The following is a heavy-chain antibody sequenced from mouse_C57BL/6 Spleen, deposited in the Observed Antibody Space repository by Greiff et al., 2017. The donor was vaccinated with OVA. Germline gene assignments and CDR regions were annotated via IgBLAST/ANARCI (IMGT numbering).Heavy chain of an antibody. CDR1: GYTFTSYW. J-gene: IGHJ1*03. Sequence: VQLKQPGAELVKPGASVKMSCKASGYTFTSYWITWVKQRPGQGLEWIGDIYPGSGSTNYNEKFKSKATLTVDTSSSTAYMQLSSLTSEDSAVYYWARYYGSSYEWYFDVWGTGTTVTVSS. CDR2: IYPGSGST. V-gene: IGHV1-55*01. CDR3: ARYYGSSYEWYFDV. D-gene: IGHD1-1*01.